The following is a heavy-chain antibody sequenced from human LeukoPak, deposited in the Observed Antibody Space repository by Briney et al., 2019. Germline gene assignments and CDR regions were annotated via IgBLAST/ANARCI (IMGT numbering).Heavy chain of an antibody. CDR3: ARGAYSSSFGGSGYYYYYMDV. CDR1: GYTFTSYG. CDR2: ISAYNGNT. D-gene: IGHD6-6*01. Sequence: GASVKVSCKASGYTFTSYGISWVRQAPGQGLEWMGWISAYNGNTNYAQKLQGRVTMTTDTSTSTAYMELRSLRSDDTAVYYCARGAYSSSFGGSGYYYYYMDVWGKGTTVTVSS. J-gene: IGHJ6*03. V-gene: IGHV1-18*01.